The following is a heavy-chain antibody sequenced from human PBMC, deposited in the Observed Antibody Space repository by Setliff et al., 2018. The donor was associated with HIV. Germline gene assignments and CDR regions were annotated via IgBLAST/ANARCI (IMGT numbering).Heavy chain of an antibody. D-gene: IGHD6-13*01. CDR2: VYYSGIT. V-gene: IGHV4-39*01. Sequence: PSETLSLTCTVSGGSVSSGGYYWAWIRQSPGRGLEWIGSVYYSGITHYNPSLESRATISVDTSKNHVSLRLSSVTAADTGVYYCARHRDPPGTSWIYYYYYMDLWGEGTTVTVSS. J-gene: IGHJ6*03. CDR1: GGSVSSGGYY. CDR3: ARHRDPPGTSWIYYYYYMDL.